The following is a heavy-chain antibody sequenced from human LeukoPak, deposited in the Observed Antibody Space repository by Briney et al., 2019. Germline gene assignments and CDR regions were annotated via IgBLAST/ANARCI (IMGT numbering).Heavy chain of an antibody. CDR1: GFSVSSSY. CDR3: VYGDFVRTVNYFDY. J-gene: IGHJ4*02. CDR2: IYSGGNT. D-gene: IGHD4-17*01. V-gene: IGHV3-66*01. Sequence: QPGGSLRLSCAASGFSVSSSYMSWVRQAPQKGLEWVSVIYSGGNTYYADSVKGRFTISRDNSKNSLFLQMNSLRAEDTALYYCVYGDFVRTVNYFDYWGQGTLVTVSP.